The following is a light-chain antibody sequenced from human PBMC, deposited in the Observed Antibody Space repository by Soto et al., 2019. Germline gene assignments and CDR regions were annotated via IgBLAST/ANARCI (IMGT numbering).Light chain of an antibody. J-gene: IGLJ3*02. V-gene: IGLV2-18*02. CDR2: EVR. Sequence: QSALTQPPSVSGSPGQSVAVSCTGTSSDVGSYDSVSWYQQSPGTAPKLMIYEVRNRPSGVPDRFSGSKSGNTASLTISGLQAEDEADYYCSSYTTSSTWVFGGGTKVTVL. CDR1: SSDVGSYDS. CDR3: SSYTTSSTWV.